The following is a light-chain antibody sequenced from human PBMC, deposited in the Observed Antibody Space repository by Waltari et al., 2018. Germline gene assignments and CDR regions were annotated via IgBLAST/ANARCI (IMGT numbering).Light chain of an antibody. V-gene: IGLV3-1*01. CDR1: KMGDKY. J-gene: IGLJ2*01. Sequence: SYELTQPPSVSVSPGQTASIPCPGDKMGDKYACWYQQKPGQSPVLVIYQDIRRPSGIPELFSGSNSGNTATLTISGTQAIDEADYYCQTWDSTTVVFGGGTKLTVL. CDR2: QDI. CDR3: QTWDSTTVV.